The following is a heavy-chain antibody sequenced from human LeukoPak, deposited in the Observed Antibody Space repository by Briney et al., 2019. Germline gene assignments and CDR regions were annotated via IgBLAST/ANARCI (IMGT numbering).Heavy chain of an antibody. CDR2: ISHDGFI. CDR1: GFTFSSYV. CDR3: ARDWVYKIDY. J-gene: IGHJ4*02. D-gene: IGHD5-24*01. V-gene: IGHV3-74*01. Sequence: GGSLRLSCGTAGFTFSSYVMHWVRRTPGKGLVWVSRISHDGFISYADSVKGRFTISRDNAKNTLILQMNSLRAEDTAVYYCARDWVYKIDYWGRGTLVTVSS.